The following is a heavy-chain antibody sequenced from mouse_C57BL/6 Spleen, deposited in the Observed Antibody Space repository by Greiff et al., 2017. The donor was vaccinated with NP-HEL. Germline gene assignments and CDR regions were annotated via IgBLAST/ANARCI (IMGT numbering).Heavy chain of an antibody. V-gene: IGHV1-52*01. CDR3: ARRGYYDYYYFDY. J-gene: IGHJ2*01. D-gene: IGHD2-4*01. CDR2: IDPSDSET. Sequence: QVQLQQSGAELVRPGSSVKLSCKASGYTFTSYWMHWVKQRPIQGLEWIGNIDPSDSETHYNQKFKDKATLTVDKSSSTAYMQLSSLTSEDSAVYYCARRGYYDYYYFDYWGQGTTLTVSS. CDR1: GYTFTSYW.